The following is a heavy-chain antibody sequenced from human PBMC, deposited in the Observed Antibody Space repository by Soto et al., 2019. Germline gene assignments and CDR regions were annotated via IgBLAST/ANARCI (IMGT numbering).Heavy chain of an antibody. J-gene: IGHJ4*02. Sequence: EVQLLESGGGLVQPGGSLRLSCAASGVTFSTNAMRWVRQAPGKGLEWVSSISGSGGTTYYADSVKGRFTISRDNSKNTLYLQMNSLRAEDTAVYYGARVGGGYCLDYWGQGTQVTVSS. CDR2: ISGSGGTT. CDR3: ARVGGGYCLDY. D-gene: IGHD2-21*01. V-gene: IGHV3-23*01. CDR1: GVTFSTNA.